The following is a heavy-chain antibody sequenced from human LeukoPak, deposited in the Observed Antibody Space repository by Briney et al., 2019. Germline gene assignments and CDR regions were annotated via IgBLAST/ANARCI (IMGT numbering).Heavy chain of an antibody. D-gene: IGHD1-26*01. Sequence: GGPLRLSCEASGFTFSGYAMSWVRQAPGKGLEWVSAITGSGGNTYYTDSVKGRFTISRDNSKNTLYLQMNSLRAEDAAVYYCAKGASASRYFDYWGQGTLVTVSS. J-gene: IGHJ4*02. CDR1: GFTFSGYA. CDR2: ITGSGGNT. CDR3: AKGASASRYFDY. V-gene: IGHV3-23*01.